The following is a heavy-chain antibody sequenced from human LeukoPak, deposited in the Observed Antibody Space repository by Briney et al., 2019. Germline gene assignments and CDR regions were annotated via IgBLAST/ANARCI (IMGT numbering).Heavy chain of an antibody. Sequence: GGSLRLSCAASGFTFSSYAMHWVRQAPGKGLEWVALISYDGSDKYYADSVKGRFTISRDNSKNTLYLQMNSLRTEDTAVYYCARSRTVSGYDYVYWGQGTLVTVS. J-gene: IGHJ4*02. D-gene: IGHD5-12*01. V-gene: IGHV3-30-3*01. CDR1: GFTFSSYA. CDR3: ARSRTVSGYDYVY. CDR2: ISYDGSDK.